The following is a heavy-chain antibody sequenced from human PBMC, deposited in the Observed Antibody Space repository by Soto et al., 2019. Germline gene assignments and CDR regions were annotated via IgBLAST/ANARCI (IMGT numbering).Heavy chain of an antibody. CDR2: IIPILGIA. CDR1: GGTFSSYT. D-gene: IGHD2-21*02. J-gene: IGHJ6*02. CDR3: AREGDVPYYYYGMDV. V-gene: IGHV1-69*04. Sequence: SVKVSCKASGGTFSSYTISWVRQAPGQGLEWMGRIIPILGIANYAQKFQGRVTITADKSTSTAYMELSSLRFDDTAVYYCAREGDVPYYYYGMDVWGQGTTVTVSS.